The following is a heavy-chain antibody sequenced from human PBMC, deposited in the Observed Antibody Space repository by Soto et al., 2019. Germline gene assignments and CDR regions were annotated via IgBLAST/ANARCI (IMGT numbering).Heavy chain of an antibody. CDR1: GYTFTGYY. D-gene: IGHD3-10*01. Sequence: QVQLVQSGAEVKKPGASVKVSCKASGYTFTGYYMHWVRQAPGQGLEWMGWINPNSGGTNYAQKFQGWVTMTRDTSISTAYMELSRLRSDDTAVYYCARARRYDYYGSGRTNPPKNATLEHNWFDPWGQGTLVTVSS. CDR2: INPNSGGT. J-gene: IGHJ5*02. V-gene: IGHV1-2*04. CDR3: ARARRYDYYGSGRTNPPKNATLEHNWFDP.